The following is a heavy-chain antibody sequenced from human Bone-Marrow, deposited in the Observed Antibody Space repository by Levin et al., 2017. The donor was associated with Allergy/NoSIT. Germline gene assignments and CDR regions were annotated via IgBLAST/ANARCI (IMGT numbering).Heavy chain of an antibody. CDR2: ISGNGAET. V-gene: IGHV3-23*01. J-gene: IGHJ6*02. CDR1: GFTFSSYA. D-gene: IGHD5-18*01. Sequence: QAGGSLRLSCAASGFTFSSYAMSWVRQAPGKGLEWVSHISGNGAETDYADSVKGRFTISRDNSKNTVLLQMNSLRAEDTAVYYCAKVGWLAKDVNTATATSYYGMDVWGQGTTVTVSS. CDR3: AKVGWLAKDVNTATATSYYGMDV.